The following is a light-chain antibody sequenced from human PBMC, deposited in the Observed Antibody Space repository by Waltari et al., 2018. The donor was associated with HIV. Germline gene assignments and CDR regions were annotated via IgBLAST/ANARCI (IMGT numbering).Light chain of an antibody. Sequence: QSVLTQPPSVSEAPRQRVTISCSGSSSNIGNNEVNWYQQLPGKAPKLLIYYDDLLPSGVSDRFSGSKSGTSASLAISGLQSEDEADYYCAAWDDSLNGPVFGGGTKLTVL. CDR1: SSNIGNNE. CDR3: AAWDDSLNGPV. V-gene: IGLV1-36*01. CDR2: YDD. J-gene: IGLJ2*01.